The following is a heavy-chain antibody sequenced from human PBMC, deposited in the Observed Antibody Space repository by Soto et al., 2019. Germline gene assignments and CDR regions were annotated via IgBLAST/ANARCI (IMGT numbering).Heavy chain of an antibody. CDR1: GFTFDDYA. CDR2: INWNSGKI. Sequence: GGSLRLSCAASGFTFDDYAMHWVRQAPGKGLEWVSGINWNSGKIGYADSVKGRFTISRDNAKNSLYLQMHSLRAEDTALYYCAKDLYGGTSGYLGMDDWGQGTTVTVAS. D-gene: IGHD4-17*01. J-gene: IGHJ6*02. CDR3: AKDLYGGTSGYLGMDD. V-gene: IGHV3-9*01.